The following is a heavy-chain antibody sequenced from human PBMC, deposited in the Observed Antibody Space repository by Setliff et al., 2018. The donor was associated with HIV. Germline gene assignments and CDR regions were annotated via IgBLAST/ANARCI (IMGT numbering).Heavy chain of an antibody. CDR1: GFTFSNAW. CDR2: IKSKTDGGTT. CDR3: ARGHYFKDV. J-gene: IGHJ6*02. Sequence: PGGSLRLSCAASGFTFSNAWMSWVRQAPGKGLEWVGRIKSKTDGGTTDYAAPVKGRFTISKDDSKNMVYLQMNSLRAEDTAVYHCARGHYFKDVWGQGTTVTVSS. D-gene: IGHD3-22*01. V-gene: IGHV3-15*01.